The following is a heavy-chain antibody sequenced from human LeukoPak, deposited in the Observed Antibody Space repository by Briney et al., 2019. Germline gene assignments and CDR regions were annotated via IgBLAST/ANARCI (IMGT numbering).Heavy chain of an antibody. J-gene: IGHJ4*02. Sequence: GGSLRLSCAASGFTFSSYAMSWVRQAPRKGLEWVSAISGSGGSTYYADSVKGRFTISRDNSKNTLYLQMNSLRAEDTAVYYCATLGYCSSTSCPGAGYWGQGTLVTVSS. CDR3: ATLGYCSSTSCPGAGY. CDR2: ISGSGGST. V-gene: IGHV3-23*01. D-gene: IGHD2-2*01. CDR1: GFTFSSYA.